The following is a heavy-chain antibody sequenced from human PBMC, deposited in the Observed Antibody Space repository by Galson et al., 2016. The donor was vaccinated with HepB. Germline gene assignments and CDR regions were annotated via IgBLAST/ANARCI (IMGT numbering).Heavy chain of an antibody. J-gene: IGHJ4*02. CDR3: ARILNSRLTMVRGVTNLPDY. CDR2: IFSNGKE. Sequence: PALVKPTQTLTLTCTVSGFSLTSAWVGVTWIRQPPGKALEWLASIFSNGKESYTTSLRSRLTISKDTSKSQVVLTMTNMDPVDTATYHCARILNSRLTMVRGVTNLPDYWGQGTLVTVSS. V-gene: IGHV2-26*01. CDR1: GFSLTSAWVG. D-gene: IGHD3-10*01.